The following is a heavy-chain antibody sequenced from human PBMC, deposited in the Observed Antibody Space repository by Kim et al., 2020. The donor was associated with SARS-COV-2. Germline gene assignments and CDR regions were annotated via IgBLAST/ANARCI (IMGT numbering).Heavy chain of an antibody. J-gene: IGHJ5*02. D-gene: IGHD5-12*01. CDR1: GGSISSGGYY. Sequence: SETLSLTCTVSGGSISSGGYYWSWIRQHPGKGLEWIGYIYYSGSTYYNPSLKSRVTISVDTSKNQFSLKLSSVTAADTAVYYCARWVLGKRGYSGYGPTNWFDPWGQGTLVTVSS. CDR3: ARWVLGKRGYSGYGPTNWFDP. CDR2: IYYSGST. V-gene: IGHV4-31*03.